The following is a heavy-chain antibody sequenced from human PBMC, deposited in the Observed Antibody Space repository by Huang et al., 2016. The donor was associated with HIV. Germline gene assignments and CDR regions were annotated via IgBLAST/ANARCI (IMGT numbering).Heavy chain of an antibody. CDR2: IYTRGST. D-gene: IGHD2-15*01. V-gene: IGHV4-61*09. CDR3: ATWPPGSQMRAFDI. J-gene: IGHJ3*02. CDR1: GASISSGSYY. Sequence: QVQLQESGPGLVKPSQTLSLTCTVSGASISSGSYYWTWIQQPAGRGLEWIGHIYTRGSTNYNPSLKSRVTISIDTSKNHFSLRLNSVTAADTAVYYCATWPPGSQMRAFDIWGPGTMITVSS.